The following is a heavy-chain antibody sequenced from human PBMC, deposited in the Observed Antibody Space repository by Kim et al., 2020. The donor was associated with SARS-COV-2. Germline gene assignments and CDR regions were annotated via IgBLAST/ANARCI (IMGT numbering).Heavy chain of an antibody. CDR1: GYTFTSYD. CDR3: ARGKEYSSGWYSTVGY. CDR2: MNPNSGNT. V-gene: IGHV1-8*01. D-gene: IGHD6-19*01. Sequence: ASVKVSCKASGYTFTSYDINWVRQATGQGLEWMGWMNPNSGNTGYAQKFQGRVTMTRNTSISTAYMELSSLRSEDTAVYYCARGKEYSSGWYSTVGYWGQGTLVTVSS. J-gene: IGHJ4*02.